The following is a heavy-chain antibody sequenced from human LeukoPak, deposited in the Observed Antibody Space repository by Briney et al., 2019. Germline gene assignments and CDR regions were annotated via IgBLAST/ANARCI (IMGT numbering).Heavy chain of an antibody. CDR1: GFTFSSYS. Sequence: GGSLRLSCAASGFTFSSYSMNWVRQAPGEGLEWVSSISSSSSYIYYADSVKGRFTISRDNAKNSLYLQMNSLRAEDTAVYYCARAGMQNFDYWGQGTLVTVSS. J-gene: IGHJ4*02. CDR2: ISSSSSYI. D-gene: IGHD2-2*01. CDR3: ARAGMQNFDY. V-gene: IGHV3-21*01.